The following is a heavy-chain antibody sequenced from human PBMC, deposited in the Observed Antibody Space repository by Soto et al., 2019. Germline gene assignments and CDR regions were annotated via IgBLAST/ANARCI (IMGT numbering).Heavy chain of an antibody. CDR1: GFTFSSYS. Sequence: EVQLVESEGGLVKPGGSLRLSCAASGFTFSSYSMNWVRQAPGKGLEWVSSITSSSSYINYADSVKGRFTISRDNAKNSLYLQTNSLRAEDTAVYYCARATVTTGRIGDFDMWGQGTMVTVSS. V-gene: IGHV3-21*01. CDR2: ITSSSSYI. D-gene: IGHD4-17*01. CDR3: ARATVTTGRIGDFDM. J-gene: IGHJ3*02.